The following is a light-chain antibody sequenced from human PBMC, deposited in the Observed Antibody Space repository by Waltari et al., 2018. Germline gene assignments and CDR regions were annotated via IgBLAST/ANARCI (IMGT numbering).Light chain of an antibody. CDR1: SGHSSNV. V-gene: IGLV4-69*01. Sequence: QLVLTQSPSASASLGASVKPTCTLSSGHSSNVIAWHQQQPKKGPRYLMKVNSDGTPSKGDKIPDRFSGSSSGAEHYLTISSLQSEDEADYYCQTGGHGTWVFGGGTKLTVL. CDR3: QTGGHGTWV. CDR2: VNSDGTP. J-gene: IGLJ3*02.